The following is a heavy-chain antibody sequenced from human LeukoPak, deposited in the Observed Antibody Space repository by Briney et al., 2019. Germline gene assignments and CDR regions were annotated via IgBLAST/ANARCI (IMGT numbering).Heavy chain of an antibody. V-gene: IGHV4-34*01. CDR3: ARRGYSSGWYYFDY. J-gene: IGHJ4*02. CDR1: GGSFSGYY. Sequence: SETLSLTCAVYGGSFSGYYWSWIRQPPGKGLEWIGEINHSGSTNYNPSLKSRVTISVDTSKNQFSLKLSFVTAADTAVYYCARRGYSSGWYYFDYWGQGTLVTVSS. CDR2: INHSGST. D-gene: IGHD6-19*01.